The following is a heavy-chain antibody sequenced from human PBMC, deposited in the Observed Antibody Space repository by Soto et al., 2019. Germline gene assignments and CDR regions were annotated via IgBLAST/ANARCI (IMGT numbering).Heavy chain of an antibody. CDR2: ISGGGSST. D-gene: IGHD3-16*01. V-gene: IGHV3-23*01. Sequence: PGGSLRLSCAASGFDFSDSWMNWVRQAPGKGLEWVSYISGGGSSTYYADSVKGRFTISRDNSKNTLYLQMNSLRAEDTAVYYCAKVPGYDYVWGTYYYFDYWGLGALVTVSS. J-gene: IGHJ4*02. CDR1: GFDFSDSW. CDR3: AKVPGYDYVWGTYYYFDY.